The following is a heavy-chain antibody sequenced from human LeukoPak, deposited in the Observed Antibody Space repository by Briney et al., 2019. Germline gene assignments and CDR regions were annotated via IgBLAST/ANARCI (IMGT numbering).Heavy chain of an antibody. CDR2: IYYSGNT. CDR1: GDSISSSNSY. V-gene: IGHV4-39*01. Sequence: SETLSLTCSVSGDSISSSNSYWGWIRQPPGKGLEWIGSIYYSGNTYYNASLKSRVTIFLDTSKNQFSLKLTSVTAADTAVYYCARYGSGSYYPRCFDYWGQGTLVTVSS. D-gene: IGHD3-10*01. J-gene: IGHJ4*02. CDR3: ARYGSGSYYPRCFDY.